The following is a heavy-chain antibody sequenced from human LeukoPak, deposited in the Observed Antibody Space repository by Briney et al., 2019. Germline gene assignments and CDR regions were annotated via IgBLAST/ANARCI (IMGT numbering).Heavy chain of an antibody. CDR3: VGSNWAAGAAFDS. Sequence: ASVKVSCKASGYTFTGYYMNWVRQAPGEGLEWMGWINPNSGGTNHAQKFQGRVTMTRDTSISTAYMELTRLTSDDTAVYYCVGSNWAAGAAFDSWGQGTQVTVSS. CDR1: GYTFTGYY. CDR2: INPNSGGT. J-gene: IGHJ4*02. V-gene: IGHV1-2*02. D-gene: IGHD6-13*01.